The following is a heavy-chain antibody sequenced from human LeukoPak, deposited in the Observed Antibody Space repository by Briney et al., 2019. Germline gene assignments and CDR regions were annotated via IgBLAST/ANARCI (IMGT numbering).Heavy chain of an antibody. D-gene: IGHD3-9*01. CDR3: ARGDILTGYRYYFDY. CDR2: IIPIFGTA. J-gene: IGHJ4*02. Sequence: SVKVSCKPSGGTFSSYAISWVRQAPGQGLEWMGGIIPIFGTANYAQTLQGRVTITADKSTSTAYMELSSLRSEDTAVYYCARGDILTGYRYYFDYWGQGTLVTVSS. V-gene: IGHV1-69*06. CDR1: GGTFSSYA.